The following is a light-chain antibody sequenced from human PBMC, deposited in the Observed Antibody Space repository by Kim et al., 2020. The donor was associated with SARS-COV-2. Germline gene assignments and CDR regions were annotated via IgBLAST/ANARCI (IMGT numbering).Light chain of an antibody. V-gene: IGLV10-54*01. CDR1: SNNVGYQG. CDR3: SAWDSSLSAWV. Sequence: QAGLTQPPSVSKGLRQTATLTCTGNSNNVGYQGAAWLQQHQGHPPKLLSYRNNSRPSGISERLSASRSGNTASLTLTGLQTEDEADYYCSAWDSSLSAWVFGGGTQLTVL. CDR2: RNN. J-gene: IGLJ3*02.